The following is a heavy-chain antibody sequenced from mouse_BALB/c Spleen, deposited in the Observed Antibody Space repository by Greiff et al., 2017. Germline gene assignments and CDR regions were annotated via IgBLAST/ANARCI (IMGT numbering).Heavy chain of an antibody. Sequence: VKLQESGAELVRPGTSVKVSCKASGYAFTNYLIEWVKQRPGQGLEWIGVINPGSGGTNYNEKFKGKATLTADKSSSTAYMQLSSLTSDDSAVYFCAARAPYAMDYWGQGTSVTVSS. J-gene: IGHJ4*01. CDR1: GYAFTNYL. CDR2: INPGSGGT. V-gene: IGHV1-54*01. D-gene: IGHD3-1*01. CDR3: AARAPYAMDY.